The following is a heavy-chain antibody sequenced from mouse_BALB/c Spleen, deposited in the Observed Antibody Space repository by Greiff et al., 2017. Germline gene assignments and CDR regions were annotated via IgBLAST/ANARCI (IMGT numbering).Heavy chain of an antibody. V-gene: IGHV2-4-1*01. Sequence: VKLVESGPGLVQPSQSLSITCTVSGFSLTSYGVHWVRQSPGKGLEWLGVIWSGGSTDYNAAFISRLSISKDNSKSQVFFKMNSLQADDTAIYYCARNTYYRYDGGYAMDYWGQGTSVTVSS. D-gene: IGHD2-14*01. CDR3: ARNTYYRYDGGYAMDY. J-gene: IGHJ4*01. CDR2: IWSGGST. CDR1: GFSLTSYG.